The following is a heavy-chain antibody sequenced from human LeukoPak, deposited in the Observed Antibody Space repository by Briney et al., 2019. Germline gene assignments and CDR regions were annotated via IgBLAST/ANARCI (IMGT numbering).Heavy chain of an antibody. CDR1: GYTFTSYG. D-gene: IGHD3-3*01. J-gene: IGHJ4*02. Sequence: ASVRVSCKASGYTFTSYGISWVRQAPGQGLEWMGWISAYNGNTNYAQKLQGRVTMTTDTSTSTAYMELRSLRSDDTAVYYCARGPSAYDFWSGYYKPHVYFDYWGQGTLVTVSS. CDR3: ARGPSAYDFWSGYYKPHVYFDY. CDR2: ISAYNGNT. V-gene: IGHV1-18*01.